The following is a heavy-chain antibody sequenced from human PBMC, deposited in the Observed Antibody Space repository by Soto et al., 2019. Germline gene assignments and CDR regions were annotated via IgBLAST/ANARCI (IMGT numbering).Heavy chain of an antibody. CDR2: IIPIFGTA. V-gene: IGHV1-69*12. Sequence: QVQLVQSGAEVKKPGSSVKVSCKASGGTFSSYAISWVRQAPGQGLEWMGGIIPIFGTANYAQKFQGRVTITADESTSTAYMELSSLRSEDTGVYYCARDHYDFWRGYAYYFDYWGQGTLVTVSS. D-gene: IGHD3-3*01. CDR1: GGTFSSYA. J-gene: IGHJ4*02. CDR3: ARDHYDFWRGYAYYFDY.